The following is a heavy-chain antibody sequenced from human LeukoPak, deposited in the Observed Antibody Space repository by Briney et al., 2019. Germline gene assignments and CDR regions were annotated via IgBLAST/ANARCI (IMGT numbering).Heavy chain of an antibody. Sequence: PGRSLRPSCAAAGFTFGSYAMGWVHQAPGERLEWGSAVSASGPNTYYADSVKGRFTVSRDNSKNTLYLQMSSLRADDTAVYCCARGRGSSRYYFDYWGRGTLVTVSS. D-gene: IGHD1-26*01. CDR1: GFTFGSYA. CDR3: ARGRGSSRYYFDY. V-gene: IGHV3-23*01. J-gene: IGHJ4*02. CDR2: VSASGPNT.